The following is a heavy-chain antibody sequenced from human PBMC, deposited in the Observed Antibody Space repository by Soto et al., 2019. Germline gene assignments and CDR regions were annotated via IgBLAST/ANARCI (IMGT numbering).Heavy chain of an antibody. CDR3: ARGHIGYCSGGSCSDFDY. J-gene: IGHJ4*02. Sequence: QVQLQQWGAGLLKPSETLSLTCAVYGGSFSGYYWSWIRQPPGKGLEWIGEINHSGSTNYNPSLKSRVTISVDTSKNQYSLKLSSVTAADTAVYYCARGHIGYCSGGSCSDFDYWGQGTLVTVSS. V-gene: IGHV4-34*01. CDR1: GGSFSGYY. CDR2: INHSGST. D-gene: IGHD2-15*01.